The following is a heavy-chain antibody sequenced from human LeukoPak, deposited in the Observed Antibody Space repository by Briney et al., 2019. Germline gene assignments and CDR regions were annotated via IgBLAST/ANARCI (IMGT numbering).Heavy chain of an antibody. CDR3: ARAHVSNWGFDS. V-gene: IGHV1-2*06. CDR1: GYTIIDYY. D-gene: IGHD7-27*01. CDR2: ISPKSGGT. J-gene: IGHJ4*02. Sequence: GASVKVSCKASGYTIIDYYIHWVRQAPGQGLEWMGRISPKSGGTNYAQRFQGRVTMTRDTSVTTAYMELSSLRSDDAAVYYCARAHVSNWGFDSRGQGTLVTVSS.